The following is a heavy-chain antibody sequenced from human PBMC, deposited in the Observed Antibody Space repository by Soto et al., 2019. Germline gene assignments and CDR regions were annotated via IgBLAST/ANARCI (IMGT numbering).Heavy chain of an antibody. CDR3: AKEESITMVRGFISY. CDR1: GFTFSSYA. J-gene: IGHJ4*02. Sequence: EVQLLESGGGLVQPGGSLRLSCAASGFTFSSYAMSWVRQAPGKGLEWVSAISGSGGSTYYADSVKGRFTISRDNSKNTLDLQMNSLRAEDTAVYNGAKEESITMVRGFISYWGQGTLVTVFS. D-gene: IGHD3-10*01. V-gene: IGHV3-23*01. CDR2: ISGSGGST.